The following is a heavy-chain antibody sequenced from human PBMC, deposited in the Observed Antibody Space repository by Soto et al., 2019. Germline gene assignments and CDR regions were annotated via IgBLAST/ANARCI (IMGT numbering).Heavy chain of an antibody. J-gene: IGHJ4*02. D-gene: IGHD3-16*01. CDR3: ARETLRSFSSDY. V-gene: IGHV3-74*01. CDR2: IKSDGSST. Sequence: GSLRLSCTASGYTFSSYWMHWVRQDPGKGLVWVSRIKSDGSSTNYADSVTGRFTISSHNAKNTLYLQMNSLRAEDAAVYYCARETLRSFSSDYWGQGPLVTVSS. CDR1: GYTFSSYW.